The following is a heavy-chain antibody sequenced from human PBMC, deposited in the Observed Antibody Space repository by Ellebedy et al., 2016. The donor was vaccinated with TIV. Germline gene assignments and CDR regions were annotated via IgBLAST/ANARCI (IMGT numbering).Heavy chain of an antibody. D-gene: IGHD1-26*01. V-gene: IGHV3-74*01. J-gene: IGHJ6*02. Sequence: PGGSLRLSCEASGFTFSTYWMCWVRQVPGKGLLWVSHINTDGSRTLYADSVKGRVTISRDNAKNTLYLQMNSLRAEDTAVYYCARMAWDNYYYGMDVWGQGTTVTVSS. CDR1: GFTFSTYW. CDR3: ARMAWDNYYYGMDV. CDR2: INTDGSRT.